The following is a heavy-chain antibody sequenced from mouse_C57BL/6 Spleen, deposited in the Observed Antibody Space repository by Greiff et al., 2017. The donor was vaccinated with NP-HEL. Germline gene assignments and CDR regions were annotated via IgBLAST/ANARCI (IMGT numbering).Heavy chain of an antibody. Sequence: VQVVESGAELVRPGASVKLSCKASGYTFTDYYINWVKQRPGQGLEWIARIYPGSGNTYYNEKFKGKATLTAEKSSSTAYMQLSSLTSEDSAVYFCARSNDFLYYFDYWGQGTTLTVSS. J-gene: IGHJ2*01. D-gene: IGHD2-4*01. V-gene: IGHV1-76*01. CDR2: IYPGSGNT. CDR3: ARSNDFLYYFDY. CDR1: GYTFTDYY.